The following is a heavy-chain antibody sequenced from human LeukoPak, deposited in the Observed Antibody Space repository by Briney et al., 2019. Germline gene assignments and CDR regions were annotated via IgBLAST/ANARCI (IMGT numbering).Heavy chain of an antibody. J-gene: IGHJ2*01. Sequence: SQTLSLTCTVSGGSISSGGYYWSWVRQHPGTGLEWIGYIYYSGSTYYNPSLKRRVTISVDTSKNQFSLKLSSVTAADTAVYYCARVHTVEVIRYWYFDLWGRGTLVTVSS. CDR2: IYYSGST. CDR1: GGSISSGGYY. D-gene: IGHD3-22*01. CDR3: ARVHTVEVIRYWYFDL. V-gene: IGHV4-31*03.